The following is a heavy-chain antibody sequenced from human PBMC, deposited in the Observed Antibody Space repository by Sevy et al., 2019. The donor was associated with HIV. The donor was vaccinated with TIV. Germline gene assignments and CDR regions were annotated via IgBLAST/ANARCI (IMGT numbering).Heavy chain of an antibody. J-gene: IGHJ4*02. D-gene: IGHD3-22*01. Sequence: GGSLRLSCAATGFTFSNYAMHWVRQAPGKGMEWVAIIWSDGAYQYHGDSVKGRFTISRDNSKNTRNLQMKNVRVEDTAVYYGAGRGYYYDNAAYYALDSWGQGTLVTVSS. CDR1: GFTFSNYA. CDR2: IWSDGAYQ. CDR3: AGRGYYYDNAAYYALDS. V-gene: IGHV3-33*01.